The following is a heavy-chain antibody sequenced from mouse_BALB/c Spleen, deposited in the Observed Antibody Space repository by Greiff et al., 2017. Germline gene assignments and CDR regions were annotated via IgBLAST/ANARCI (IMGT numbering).Heavy chain of an antibody. CDR2: ISSGGSYT. V-gene: IGHV5-6-4*01. D-gene: IGHD1-1*01. CDR1: GFTFSSYT. CDR3: TREPHYGSSYRGSWFAY. J-gene: IGHJ3*01. Sequence: EVMLVESGGGLVKPGGSLKLSCAASGFTFSSYTMSWVRQTPEKRLEWVATISSGGSYTYYPDSVKGRFTISRDNAKNTLYLQMSSLKSEDTAMYYCTREPHYGSSYRGSWFAYWGQGTLVTVSA.